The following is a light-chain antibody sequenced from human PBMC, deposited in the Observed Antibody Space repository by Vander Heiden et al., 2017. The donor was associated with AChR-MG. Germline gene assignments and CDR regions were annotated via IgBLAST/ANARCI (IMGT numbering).Light chain of an antibody. Sequence: SYVLTQPPAVSVATGQMARITCGGHSIGSKTVHWYQQKPGQAPVVVVQDDSDRPSGIPERFSGSNSGNTATLTISRVEAGDEADYHCQVWDSSSDHWVFGGGTRLIVL. V-gene: IGLV3-21*02. J-gene: IGLJ3*02. CDR2: DDS. CDR1: SIGSKT. CDR3: QVWDSSSDHWV.